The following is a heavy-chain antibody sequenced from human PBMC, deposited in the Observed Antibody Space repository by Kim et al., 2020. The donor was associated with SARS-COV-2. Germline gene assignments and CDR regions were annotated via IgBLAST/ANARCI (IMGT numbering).Heavy chain of an antibody. J-gene: IGHJ3*02. Sequence: ANDAQRFQGRVTITADESTSTAYMELSSLRSEDTAVYYRASKEDHDAFDIWGQGTMVTVSS. CDR2: A. CDR3: ASKEDHDAFDI. V-gene: IGHV1-69*01.